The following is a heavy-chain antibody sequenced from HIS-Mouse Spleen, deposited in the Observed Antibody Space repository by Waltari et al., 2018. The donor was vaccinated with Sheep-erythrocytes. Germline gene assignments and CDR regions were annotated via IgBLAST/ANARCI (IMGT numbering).Heavy chain of an antibody. V-gene: IGHV3-21*01. CDR3: ARVASGATFDY. CDR2: ISSSSSYI. Sequence: FSSYSMNWVRQAPGKGLEWVSSISSSSSYIYYADSVKGRFTISRDNAKNSLYLQMNSLSAEDTAVYYCARVASGATFDYWGQGTLVTVSS. CDR1: FSSYS. D-gene: IGHD1-26*01. J-gene: IGHJ4*02.